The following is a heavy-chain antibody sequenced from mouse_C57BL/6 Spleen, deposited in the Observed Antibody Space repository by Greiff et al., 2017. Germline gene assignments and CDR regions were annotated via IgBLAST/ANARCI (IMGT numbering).Heavy chain of an antibody. CDR1: GYSITSGYY. CDR3: AREAAYYSNYGGFAY. CDR2: ISYDGSN. Sequence: EVKLQESGPGLVKPSQSLSLTCSVTGYSITSGYYWNWIRQFPGNKLEWMGYISYDGSNNYNPSLKNRISITRDTSKNQFFLKLNSVTTEDTATYYCAREAAYYSNYGGFAYWGQGTLVTVSA. D-gene: IGHD2-5*01. V-gene: IGHV3-6*01. J-gene: IGHJ3*01.